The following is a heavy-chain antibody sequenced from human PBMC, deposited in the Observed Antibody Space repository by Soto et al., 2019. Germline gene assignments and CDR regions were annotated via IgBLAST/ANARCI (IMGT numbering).Heavy chain of an antibody. CDR1: GFTFSSYW. CDR2: INSDGSST. J-gene: IGHJ6*03. Sequence: EVQLVESGGGLVQPGGSLRLSCAASGFTFSSYWMHWVRQAPGKGLVRVSRINSDGSSTSYADSVKGRFTISRDNAKNTLYLQMNSLRAEDTAVYYCATLTMVRGVPSYYYYMDVWGKGTTVTVSS. D-gene: IGHD3-10*01. V-gene: IGHV3-74*01. CDR3: ATLTMVRGVPSYYYYMDV.